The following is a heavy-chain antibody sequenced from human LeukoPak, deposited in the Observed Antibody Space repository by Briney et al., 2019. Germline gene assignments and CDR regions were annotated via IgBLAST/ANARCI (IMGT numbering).Heavy chain of an antibody. CDR3: AKGQWQWLVGGGLLN. CDR1: GFTFSSYW. CDR2: IKQDGSEK. J-gene: IGHJ4*02. D-gene: IGHD6-19*01. V-gene: IGHV3-7*01. Sequence: GGSLRLSCAASGFTFSSYWMSWVRQAPGKGLEWVANIKQDGSEKYYVDSVKGRFTISRDNAKNSLYLQMNSLRAEDTAVYYCAKGQWQWLVGGGLLNWGQGTLVTVSS.